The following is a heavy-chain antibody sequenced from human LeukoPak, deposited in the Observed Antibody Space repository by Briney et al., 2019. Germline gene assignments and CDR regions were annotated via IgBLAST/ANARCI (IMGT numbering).Heavy chain of an antibody. J-gene: IGHJ4*02. Sequence: ASVKVSCKASGYSFTSYYIHWVRQAPRQGLEWMGIINPSGGSTSCAQKFQDRVTMTRDTSTSTVYMELSSLSSEDTAVYYCARAFTSGRRFDYWGQGTLVTVSS. D-gene: IGHD2-8*01. CDR3: ARAFTSGRRFDY. CDR1: GYSFTSYY. V-gene: IGHV1-46*01. CDR2: INPSGGST.